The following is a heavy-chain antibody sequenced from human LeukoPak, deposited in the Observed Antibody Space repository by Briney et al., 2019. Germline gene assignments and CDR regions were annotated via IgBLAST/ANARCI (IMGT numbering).Heavy chain of an antibody. V-gene: IGHV2-5*01. CDR1: GFSLSTGGVG. CDR2: IYWNGDK. Sequence: ESGPTLVKPTQTLTLTCTFSGFSLSTGGVGVAWIRQPQGKALEWLALIYWNGDKRYSPSLKSRLTITKDTSKSQVVLTMTNMDPVDTATYYCPHRKLGTIDSWGQGTLVTVSS. J-gene: IGHJ4*02. CDR3: PHRKLGTIDS. D-gene: IGHD1-7*01.